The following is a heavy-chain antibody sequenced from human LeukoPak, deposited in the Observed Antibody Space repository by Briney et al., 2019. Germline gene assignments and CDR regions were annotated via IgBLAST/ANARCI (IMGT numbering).Heavy chain of an antibody. CDR3: ARDRGGETMVRGGVFYYMDV. CDR1: GYTFTGYY. Sequence: ASVKVSCKASGYTFTGYYMHWVRQAPGQGLEWMGWINPNSGGTNYAQKFQGRVTKTRDTSISTAYMELSRLRSDDTAVYYCARDRGGETMVRGGVFYYMDVWGKGTTVTVSS. V-gene: IGHV1-2*02. CDR2: INPNSGGT. D-gene: IGHD3-10*01. J-gene: IGHJ6*03.